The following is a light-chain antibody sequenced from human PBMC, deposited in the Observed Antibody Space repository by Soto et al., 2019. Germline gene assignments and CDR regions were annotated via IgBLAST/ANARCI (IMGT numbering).Light chain of an antibody. Sequence: IVLTQSPGTLSLSPGESATLSCRASQNVAYNYLAWYQQKPGQAPRLLISGTSTRATGIPDRFRGSGSGTDFPLTSARLEPEDSAVYYCQQYGGSPLVTFGGGTKGEI. V-gene: IGKV3-20*01. CDR1: QNVAYNY. CDR3: QQYGGSPLVT. J-gene: IGKJ4*01. CDR2: GTS.